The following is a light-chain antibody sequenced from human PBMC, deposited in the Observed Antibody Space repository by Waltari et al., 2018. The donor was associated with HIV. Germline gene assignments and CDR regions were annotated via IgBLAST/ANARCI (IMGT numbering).Light chain of an antibody. J-gene: IGLJ2*01. CDR1: NSNIGNNP. Sequence: QSVLTQPPSVSDAPRQRVTIPCSGSNSNIGNNPVNWYQQLPGKPPKLLIYYDDLLASGVSDRFSGSKSGTSASLAISGLQSEDESDYYCAAWDDSLNGVVFGGGTKLTVL. CDR2: YDD. V-gene: IGLV1-36*01. CDR3: AAWDDSLNGVV.